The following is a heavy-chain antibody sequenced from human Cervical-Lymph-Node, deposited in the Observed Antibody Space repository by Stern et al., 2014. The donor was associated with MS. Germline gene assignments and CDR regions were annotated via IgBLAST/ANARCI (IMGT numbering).Heavy chain of an antibody. D-gene: IGHD5-12*01. CDR3: AREYSGSDY. J-gene: IGHJ4*02. V-gene: IGHV4-59*12. Sequence: VQLQESGPGLVKPSETLSLTCTVSGGSITPFYWHWIRQAPGKGLEWVGCINDIGDTSYNPSLMSRVTISVDTSNNLFSLKLSSVTAADTAIYYCAREYSGSDYWGQGTLVTVSS. CDR1: GGSITPFY. CDR2: INDIGDT.